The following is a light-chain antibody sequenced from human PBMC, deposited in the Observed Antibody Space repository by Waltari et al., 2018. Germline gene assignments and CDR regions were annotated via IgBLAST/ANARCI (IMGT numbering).Light chain of an antibody. V-gene: IGKV3-11*01. CDR3: QQRSNWPLYT. J-gene: IGKJ2*01. CDR2: DAS. CDR1: QSVSSN. Sequence: EIVLTQSPPTLSLSPGERATLPCRASQSVSSNLAWYQQKPGQAPRLLIYDASNRATGIPARFSGSGSGTDFTLTISSLEPEDFAVYYCQQRSNWPLYTFGQGTKLEI.